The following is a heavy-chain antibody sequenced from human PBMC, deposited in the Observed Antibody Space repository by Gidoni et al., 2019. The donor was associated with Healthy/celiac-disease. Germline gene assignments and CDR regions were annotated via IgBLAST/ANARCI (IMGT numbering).Heavy chain of an antibody. CDR3: ARGGRDGYNFPYYYGMDV. CDR1: GGSISSYY. CDR2: IYYSGST. Sequence: QVQLQESGPGLVKPSETLSLTCTVSGGSISSYYWSWIRQPPGKGLEWIGYIYYSGSTNYNPSLKSRVTISVDTSKNQFSLKLSSVTAADTAVYYCARGGRDGYNFPYYYGMDVWGQGTTVTVSS. V-gene: IGHV4-59*01. J-gene: IGHJ6*02. D-gene: IGHD5-12*01.